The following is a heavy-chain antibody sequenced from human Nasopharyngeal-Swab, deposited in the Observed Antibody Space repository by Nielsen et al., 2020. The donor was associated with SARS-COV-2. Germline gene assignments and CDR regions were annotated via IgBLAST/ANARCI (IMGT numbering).Heavy chain of an antibody. CDR2: ITGNGDTT. CDR1: RFTFSSYS. J-gene: IGHJ4*02. V-gene: IGHV3-23*01. D-gene: IGHD4-17*01. Sequence: GESLKISCAASRFTFSSYSMSWLRQAPGKGLEWVSTITGNGDTTYYADSVKGRFTISRDNSENTVYLQMDSLRGEDTAVYYCARDAPAHYGAFYWGQGTLVTVSP. CDR3: ARDAPAHYGAFY.